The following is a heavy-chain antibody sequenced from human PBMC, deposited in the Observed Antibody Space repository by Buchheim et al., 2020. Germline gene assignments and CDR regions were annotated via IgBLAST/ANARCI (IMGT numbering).Heavy chain of an antibody. CDR2: INHSGST. CDR3: ARGRRYSSSWYKIDWFDP. Sequence: QVQLQQWGAGLLKPSETLSLTCAVYGGSFSGYYWSWIRQPPGKGLEWIGEINHSGSTNYNPSLKSRVTISVDTSQNQFSLKLSSVTAADTAVYYCARGRRYSSSWYKIDWFDPWGQGTL. J-gene: IGHJ5*02. D-gene: IGHD6-13*01. CDR1: GGSFSGYY. V-gene: IGHV4-34*01.